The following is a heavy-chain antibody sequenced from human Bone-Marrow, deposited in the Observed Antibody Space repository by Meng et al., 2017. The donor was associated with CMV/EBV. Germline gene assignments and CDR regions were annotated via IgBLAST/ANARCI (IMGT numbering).Heavy chain of an antibody. CDR3: GRNRVDF. CDR1: EFTFSSYA. J-gene: IGHJ4*02. CDR2: IKYDGSEK. D-gene: IGHD1-14*01. V-gene: IGHV3-7*01. Sequence: GESLKISCAASEFTFSSYAMHWVRQAPGKGLEWVANIKYDGSEKFYVDSVKGRFTISRDNAKNSLFLQMNSLRVDDTAVYYCGRNRVDFWGQGILVTVSS.